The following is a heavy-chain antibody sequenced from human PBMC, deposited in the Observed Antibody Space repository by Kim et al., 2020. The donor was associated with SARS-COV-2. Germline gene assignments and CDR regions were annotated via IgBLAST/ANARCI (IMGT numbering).Heavy chain of an antibody. CDR2: ISGSGGST. CDR1: GFTFSSYA. Sequence: GGSLRLSCAASGFTFSSYAMSWVRQAPGKGLEWFSAISGSGGSTYYADSVKGRFTISRDNSKNTLYLQMNSLRAEDTAVYYCAKDVSRITIFGMGTRGGMDVWGPGTTVTVSS. V-gene: IGHV3-23*01. CDR3: AKDVSRITIFGMGTRGGMDV. J-gene: IGHJ6*02. D-gene: IGHD3-3*01.